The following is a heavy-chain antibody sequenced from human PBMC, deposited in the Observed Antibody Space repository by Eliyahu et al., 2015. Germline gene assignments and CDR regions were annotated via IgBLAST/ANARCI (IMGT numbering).Heavy chain of an antibody. CDR2: ISSSSSYI. CDR3: ARVDGSYYGPFFDY. CDR1: GFTFSSYS. D-gene: IGHD1-26*01. Sequence: VQLVESGGGLVKPGGSLRLSCAASGFTFSSYSMNWVRQAPGKGLEGVSSISSSSSYIYYADSVKGRFTISRDNAKNSLYLQMNSLRAEDTAVYYCARVDGSYYGPFFDYWGQGTLVTVSS. V-gene: IGHV3-21*01. J-gene: IGHJ4*02.